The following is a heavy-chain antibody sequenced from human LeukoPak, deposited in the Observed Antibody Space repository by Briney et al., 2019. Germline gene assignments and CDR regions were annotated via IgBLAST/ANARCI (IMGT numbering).Heavy chain of an antibody. D-gene: IGHD3-22*01. CDR2: INWIGGSP. V-gene: IGHV3-20*04. CDR1: GFTFDDYG. Sequence: PGGSLRLSCAASGFTFDDYGMSWVPHAPGKGLEWVSGINWIGGSPGYADSVKGRFTISRDNTKNSLYLQMNSLRAEDTALYYCARVYYYDSSGYYYFDYWGQGTLVTVSS. CDR3: ARVYYYDSSGYYYFDY. J-gene: IGHJ4*02.